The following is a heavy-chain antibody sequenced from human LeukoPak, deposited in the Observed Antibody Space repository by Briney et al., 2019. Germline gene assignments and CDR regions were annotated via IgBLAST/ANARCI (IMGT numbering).Heavy chain of an antibody. Sequence: GGSLRLSCAASGFTFSSYGMSWVRQAPGKGLEWVSAISGSGGSTYYADSVKGRFTISRDNSKNTLYLQMNSLRAEDTAVYYCAKVGLGSVSSFYGGQGTLVTVSS. D-gene: IGHD3-16*02. CDR1: GFTFSSYG. V-gene: IGHV3-23*01. J-gene: IGHJ4*02. CDR2: ISGSGGST. CDR3: AKVGLGSVSSFY.